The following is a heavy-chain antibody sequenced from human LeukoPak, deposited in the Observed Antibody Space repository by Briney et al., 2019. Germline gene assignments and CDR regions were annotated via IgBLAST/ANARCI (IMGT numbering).Heavy chain of an antibody. V-gene: IGHV1-8*03. D-gene: IGHD5-12*01. CDR1: GYAFTNYD. CDR3: AREPRLEGYFDY. CDR2: MNPDNGNT. J-gene: IGHJ4*02. Sequence: ASVKVSCKASGYAFTNYDIHWMRQATGQGLEWMGWMNPDNGNTDSAQKFQGRVTITRNTSISTVYMELSSLTSEDTAVYYCAREPRLEGYFDYWGQGTLVTVSS.